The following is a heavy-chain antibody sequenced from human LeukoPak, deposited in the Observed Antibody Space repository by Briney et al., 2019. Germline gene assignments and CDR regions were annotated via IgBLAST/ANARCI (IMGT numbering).Heavy chain of an antibody. J-gene: IGHJ4*02. V-gene: IGHV1-2*02. Sequence: ASVKLSCTASGYTFIDYYIHWVRQAPGQDLEWMGWINSKSGATDYAQKFQGSVTMTRDTSISTAYMERSSLTSDDTAVYYYARPVLRASAGAESDYWGQGTLVTVSS. D-gene: IGHD6-13*01. CDR1: GYTFIDYY. CDR3: ARPVLRASAGAESDY. CDR2: INSKSGAT.